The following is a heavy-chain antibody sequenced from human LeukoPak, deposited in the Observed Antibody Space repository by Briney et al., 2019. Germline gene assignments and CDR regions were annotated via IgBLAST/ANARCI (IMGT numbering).Heavy chain of an antibody. V-gene: IGHV4-59*01. CDR2: IYYNGST. CDR3: ARKGGHFDY. CDR1: GGSISYYY. Sequence: SETLSLTCTVSGGSISYYYWSWIRQSPGRGLEWIGYIYYNGSTNYNPSLKSRVTISVDMSKNQFSLKVTSVTAADTAIYYCARKGGHFDYWGQGTLVTVSS. D-gene: IGHD2-15*01. J-gene: IGHJ4*02.